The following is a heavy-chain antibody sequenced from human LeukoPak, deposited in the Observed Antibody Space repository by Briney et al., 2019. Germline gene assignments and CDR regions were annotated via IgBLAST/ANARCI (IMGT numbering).Heavy chain of an antibody. CDR1: GGSFSGYY. D-gene: IGHD3-10*01. V-gene: IGHV4-34*01. CDR3: ARGNYYGSGSCFGRTTWNWFDP. CDR2: INHSGST. Sequence: PSETLSLTCAVYGGSFSGYYWGWIRQPPGKGLEWIGEINHSGSTNYNPSLKSRVTISVDTSKNQFSLKLSSVTAADTAVYYCARGNYYGSGSCFGRTTWNWFDPWGQGTLVTVSS. J-gene: IGHJ5*02.